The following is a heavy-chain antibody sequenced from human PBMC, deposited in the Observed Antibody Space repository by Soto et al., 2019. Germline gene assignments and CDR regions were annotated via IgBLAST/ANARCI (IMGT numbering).Heavy chain of an antibody. Sequence: QVQLVESGGGVVQPGTSLRLSCAASGFTISTHGMHWVRQAPGKGLEWVANIWYDGSNRFYADSVKGRFTISKDNSKNTLYRQMSSLRAEDTAVYYCAAATTWNFHFPYWGQGTQVTVSS. D-gene: IGHD1-7*01. CDR3: AAATTWNFHFPY. J-gene: IGHJ4*02. V-gene: IGHV3-33*01. CDR1: GFTISTHG. CDR2: IWYDGSNR.